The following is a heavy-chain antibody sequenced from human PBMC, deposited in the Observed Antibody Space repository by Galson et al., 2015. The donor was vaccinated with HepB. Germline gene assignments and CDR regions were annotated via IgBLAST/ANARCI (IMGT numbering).Heavy chain of an antibody. D-gene: IGHD3-10*01. J-gene: IGHJ4*02. CDR2: IYSGGIT. CDR3: ATFAYGSGSYDAYFDY. Sequence: SLRLSCAASGFTVSSNYMSWVRQAPGKGLEWVSLIYSGGITYYADSVKGRFTISRDNSKNTLYLQMNSLRAEDTAVYYCATFAYGSGSYDAYFDYWGQGTLVTVSS. V-gene: IGHV3-66*02. CDR1: GFTVSSNY.